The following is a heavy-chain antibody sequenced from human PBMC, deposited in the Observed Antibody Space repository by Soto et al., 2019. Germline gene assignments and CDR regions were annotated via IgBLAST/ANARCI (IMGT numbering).Heavy chain of an antibody. J-gene: IGHJ6*03. Sequence: QVQLQESGPGLVKPSETLSLTCTVSGGSISSYYWSWIRQPPGKGLEWIWYIYYSGSTNYNPSLKSRVTISVDTSKNQFSLKLSSVTAADTAVYYCARHSIVVVPDPYYYYYYMDVWGKGTTVTVSS. CDR1: GGSISSYY. CDR2: IYYSGST. V-gene: IGHV4-59*08. CDR3: ARHSIVVVPDPYYYYYYMDV. D-gene: IGHD2-2*01.